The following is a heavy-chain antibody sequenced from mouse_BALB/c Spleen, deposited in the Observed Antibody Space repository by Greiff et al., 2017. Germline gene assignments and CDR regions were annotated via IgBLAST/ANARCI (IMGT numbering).Heavy chain of an antibody. CDR1: GFNIKDTY. CDR3: ASDDYDGPYAMDY. J-gene: IGHJ4*01. V-gene: IGHV14-3*02. Sequence: EVMLVESGAELVKPGASVKLSCTASGFNIKDTYMHWVKQRPEQGLEWIGRIDPANGNTKYDPKFQGKATITADTSSNTAYLQLSSLTSEDTAVYYCASDDYDGPYAMDYWGQGTSVTVSS. D-gene: IGHD2-4*01. CDR2: IDPANGNT.